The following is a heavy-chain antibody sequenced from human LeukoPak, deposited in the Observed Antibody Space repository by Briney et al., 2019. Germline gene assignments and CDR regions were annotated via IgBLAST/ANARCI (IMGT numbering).Heavy chain of an antibody. J-gene: IGHJ4*02. CDR2: ISSSSSTI. CDR3: AGYGSGMSLDY. Sequence: PGGSLRLSCAASGFTFSSYSMNWVRQAPGKGLEWVSYISSSSSTIYYADSVKGRFTISRDNAKNSLYLQMNSLRAEDTAVYYCAGYGSGMSLDYWGQGTLVTVSS. D-gene: IGHD3-10*01. CDR1: GFTFSSYS. V-gene: IGHV3-48*01.